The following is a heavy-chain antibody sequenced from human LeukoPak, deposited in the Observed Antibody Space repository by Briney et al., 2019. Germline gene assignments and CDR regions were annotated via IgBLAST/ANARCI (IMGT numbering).Heavy chain of an antibody. CDR2: MSWNSGSI. V-gene: IGHV3-9*01. CDR3: ARLRSRRITMVRGVIHAFDI. J-gene: IGHJ3*02. Sequence: GGSLRLSCAASGFTFDDYAMHWVRHAPGKGLGRVSGMSWNSGSIGYADSVKGRFTISRDNAKNSLYLQMNSLRAEDTALYYCARLRSRRITMVRGVIHAFDIWGQGTMVTVSS. D-gene: IGHD3-10*01. CDR1: GFTFDDYA.